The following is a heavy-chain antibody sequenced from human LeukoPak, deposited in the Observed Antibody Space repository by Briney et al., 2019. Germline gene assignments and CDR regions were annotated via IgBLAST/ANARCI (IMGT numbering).Heavy chain of an antibody. J-gene: IGHJ5*02. CDR1: GGSISSGSYY. Sequence: SETLSLTCTVSGGSISSGSYYWSWIRQPAGNGLEWIGRIYTSGSTNYNPSLKSRVTISVDTSKNQFSLKLSSVTAADTAVYYCAREWDRITMVRGVNRWFDPWGQGTLVTVSS. D-gene: IGHD3-10*01. V-gene: IGHV4-61*02. CDR3: AREWDRITMVRGVNRWFDP. CDR2: IYTSGST.